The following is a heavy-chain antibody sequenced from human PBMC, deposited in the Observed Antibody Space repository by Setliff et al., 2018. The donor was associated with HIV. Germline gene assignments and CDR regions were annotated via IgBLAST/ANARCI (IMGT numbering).Heavy chain of an antibody. CDR2: IYPGDSDT. J-gene: IGHJ4*02. CDR3: AKGSGFHDY. Sequence: PGESLKISCQASGYSFTKFWIGWVRQMPGKGLEWMGLIYPGDSDTRYSPSFQGQVTISRDTSTNTLYLQMHSLRADDTAVYYCAKGSGFHDYWGQGTRVTVSS. D-gene: IGHD6-19*01. CDR1: GYSFTKFW. V-gene: IGHV5-51*01.